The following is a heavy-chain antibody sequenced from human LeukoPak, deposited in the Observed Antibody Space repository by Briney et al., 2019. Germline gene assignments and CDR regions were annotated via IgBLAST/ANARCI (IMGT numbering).Heavy chain of an antibody. Sequence: ASVKVSCKASGYTFTSYGISWVRQAPGQGLEWMGWISAYNGNTNYAQKLQGRVTMTTDTSTSTAYMELRSLRSDDTAVYYCARDRWLGFGSGFWSGYYTGAFDIWGQGTMVTVSS. D-gene: IGHD3-3*01. V-gene: IGHV1-18*01. CDR1: GYTFTSYG. J-gene: IGHJ3*02. CDR2: ISAYNGNT. CDR3: ARDRWLGFGSGFWSGYYTGAFDI.